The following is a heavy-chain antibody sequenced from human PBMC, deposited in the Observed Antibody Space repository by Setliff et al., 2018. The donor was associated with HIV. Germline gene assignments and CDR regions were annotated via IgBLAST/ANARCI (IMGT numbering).Heavy chain of an antibody. CDR3: AKEYFY. Sequence: SETLSLTCSVSGGSLISGGYYWSWIRQPARKGPEWIGLIYPNGITNYNPSLKSRVTISKDTSNNQISLNLGSVTAADTAIYYCAKEYFYWGQGTLVTVSS. CDR2: IYPNGIT. J-gene: IGHJ4*02. D-gene: IGHD3-9*01. CDR1: GGSLISGGYY. V-gene: IGHV4-61*02.